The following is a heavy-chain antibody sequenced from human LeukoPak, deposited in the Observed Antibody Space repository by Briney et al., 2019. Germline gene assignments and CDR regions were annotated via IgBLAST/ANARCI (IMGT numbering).Heavy chain of an antibody. CDR2: ISSSSTTI. J-gene: IGHJ4*02. D-gene: IGHD3-10*01. CDR1: GFSFSSYS. Sequence: PGRSLRLSCAASGFSFSSYSMNWVRQAPGKGLEWISQISSSSTTIYYADSVKGRFTISRDNAKNQLYLEMNSLRAEDTAVYYCARTHPYYYGSGIPDYWGQGTLVTVSS. CDR3: ARTHPYYYGSGIPDY. V-gene: IGHV3-48*04.